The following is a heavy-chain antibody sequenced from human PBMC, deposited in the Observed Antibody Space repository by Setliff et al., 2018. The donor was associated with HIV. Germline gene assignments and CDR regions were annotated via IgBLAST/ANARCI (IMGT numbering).Heavy chain of an antibody. J-gene: IGHJ4*02. D-gene: IGHD6-13*01. CDR3: ATILVNQQPYRYFDY. Sequence: PGGSLRLSCASSGFIFGDYWMTWVRQAPGKGLEWVANINQDASKKYYVDSVKGRFTISRDNAKNSLSLQMNSLRVEDTAVYFCATILVNQQPYRYFDYWGQGTLVTVSS. V-gene: IGHV3-7*03. CDR2: INQDASKK. CDR1: GFIFGDYW.